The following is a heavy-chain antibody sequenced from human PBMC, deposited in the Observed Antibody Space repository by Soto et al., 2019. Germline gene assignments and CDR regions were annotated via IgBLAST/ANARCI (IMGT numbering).Heavy chain of an antibody. V-gene: IGHV3-23*01. CDR1: GFTISTYS. Sequence: EVQLLESGGGLVQPGGSLRLSCAASGFTISTYSITWVRQTPAKWLEWVSGISVTGDTTFYADSVKGRFTISRDNSKNTVYLQMHSLRVEDTAVYYCAKWSGDGDLWGHGTLVTVYS. J-gene: IGHJ4*01. CDR2: ISVTGDTT. CDR3: AKWSGDGDL.